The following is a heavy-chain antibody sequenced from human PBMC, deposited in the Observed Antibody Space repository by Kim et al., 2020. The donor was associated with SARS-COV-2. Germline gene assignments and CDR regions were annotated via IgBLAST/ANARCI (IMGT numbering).Heavy chain of an antibody. D-gene: IGHD3-9*01. V-gene: IGHV5-51*01. CDR2: IYPGDSDT. Sequence: GESLKISCKGSGYSFTSYWIGWVRQMPGKGLEWMGIIYPGDSDTRYSPSFQVQVTISADKSISTAYLQWSSLKASDTAMYYCARQKSYDILTGYYPLWGQGTLVTVSS. CDR1: GYSFTSYW. CDR3: ARQKSYDILTGYYPL. J-gene: IGHJ4*02.